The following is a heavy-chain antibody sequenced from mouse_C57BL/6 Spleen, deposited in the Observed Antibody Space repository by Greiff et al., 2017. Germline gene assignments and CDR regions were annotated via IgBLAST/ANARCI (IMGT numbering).Heavy chain of an antibody. CDR1: GFNIKDDY. CDR2: IDPENGDT. J-gene: IGHJ2*01. Sequence: VQLQQSGAELVRPGASVKLSCTASGFNIKDDYMHWVKQRPEQGLEWIGWIDPENGDTEYASKFQGKATITADTSSSTAYLQLSSLTSEDTAVYYCTRGYDEVYFDYWGQGTTLTVSA. CDR3: TRGYDEVYFDY. D-gene: IGHD2-2*01. V-gene: IGHV14-4*01.